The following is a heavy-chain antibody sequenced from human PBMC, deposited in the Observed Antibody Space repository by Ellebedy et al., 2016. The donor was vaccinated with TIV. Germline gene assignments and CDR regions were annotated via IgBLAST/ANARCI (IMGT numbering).Heavy chain of an antibody. CDR1: GASFSHYY. Sequence: SETLSLXXAVYGASFSHYYWSWIRQAPGKGLEWIGEINHRGSTIDNPSLKGRVTISVDKSRNQFSLRLSSVTAADTAVYYCAMSMGYTRSWYLDFWGQGTLVTVSS. CDR2: INHRGST. D-gene: IGHD6-13*01. CDR3: AMSMGYTRSWYLDF. V-gene: IGHV4-34*01. J-gene: IGHJ4*02.